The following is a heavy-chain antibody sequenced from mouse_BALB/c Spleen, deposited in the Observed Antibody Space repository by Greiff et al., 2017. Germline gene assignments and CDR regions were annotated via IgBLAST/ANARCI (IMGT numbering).Heavy chain of an antibody. CDR3: ARSPSFDY. Sequence: EVKLMESGGGLVKPGGSLKLSCAASGFTFSDYYMYWVRQTPEKRLEWVATISDGGSYTCYPDSVKGRFTISRDNAKNNLYLQMSSLKSEDTAMYYCARSPSFDYWGQGTTLTVSS. V-gene: IGHV5-4*02. J-gene: IGHJ2*01. CDR1: GFTFSDYY. CDR2: ISDGGSYT.